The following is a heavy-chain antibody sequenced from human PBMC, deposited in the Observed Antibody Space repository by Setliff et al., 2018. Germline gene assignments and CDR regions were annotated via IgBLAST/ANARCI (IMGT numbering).Heavy chain of an antibody. CDR1: GGSISSDTYY. V-gene: IGHV4-39*07. Sequence: PSETLSLTCAVSGGSISSDTYYWGWIRQPPGKGLEWIGSIFHSGSTYYSPSLKSRVTISVDTSKNQFSLKLSSVTAADTAVYYCARDPLTTNRRRAFDIGGQGTMVTVSS. J-gene: IGHJ3*02. CDR2: IFHSGST. CDR3: ARDPLTTNRRRAFDI. D-gene: IGHD4-17*01.